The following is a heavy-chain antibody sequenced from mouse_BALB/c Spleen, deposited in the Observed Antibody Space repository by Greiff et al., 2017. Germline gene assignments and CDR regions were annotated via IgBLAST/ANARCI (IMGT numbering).Heavy chain of an antibody. Sequence: QVQLQQSGAELVRPGTSVKVSCKASGYAFTNYLIEWVKQRPGQGLEWIGVINPGSGGTNYNEKFKGKATLTADKSSSTAYMQLSSLTSDDSAVYFCARKDGNYGYGGQGTLVTVSA. CDR1: GYAFTNYL. J-gene: IGHJ3*01. CDR3: ARKDGNYGY. V-gene: IGHV1-54*01. D-gene: IGHD2-1*01. CDR2: INPGSGGT.